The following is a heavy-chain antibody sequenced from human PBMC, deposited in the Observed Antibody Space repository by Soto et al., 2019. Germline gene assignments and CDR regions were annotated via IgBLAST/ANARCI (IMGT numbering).Heavy chain of an antibody. Sequence: GASVKVSCNDAGYTFTSYGISWVRQAPGQGLGWMGWISAYNGNTNYAQKLQCRVTMTTDTSTSTAYMELRSLRSDDTAVYYCARDPTISGWFDPWGQGTLVTVSS. CDR3: ARDPTISGWFDP. D-gene: IGHD3-3*01. J-gene: IGHJ5*02. CDR2: ISAYNGNT. CDR1: GYTFTSYG. V-gene: IGHV1-18*01.